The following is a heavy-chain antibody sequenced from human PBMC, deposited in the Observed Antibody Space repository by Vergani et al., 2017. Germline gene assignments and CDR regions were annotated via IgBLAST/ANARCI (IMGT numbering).Heavy chain of an antibody. J-gene: IGHJ6*02. CDR2: VDPEDGET. V-gene: IGHV1-69-2*01. D-gene: IGHD4-17*01. CDR1: GYTFTDHY. Sequence: EVQLVQSGAEVKKPGATMKISCKVSGYTFTDHYMHWVKQAPGKGLEWMGLVDPEDGETIYAEKFKGRVTIAADTSTDTAHLELSSVRYEDTAGYYCATPQTVTTGGMEVWGQGTTVIVSS. CDR3: ATPQTVTTGGMEV.